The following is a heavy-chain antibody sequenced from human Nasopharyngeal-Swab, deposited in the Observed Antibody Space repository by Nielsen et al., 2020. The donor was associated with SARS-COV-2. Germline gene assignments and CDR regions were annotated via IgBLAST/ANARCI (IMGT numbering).Heavy chain of an antibody. CDR2: ISSSGSTI. CDR3: ARDRGGLLWFGELPTYFDY. D-gene: IGHD3-10*01. Sequence: TRLEWVSYISSSGSTIYYADSVKGRFTISRDNAKNSLYLQMNSLRAEDTAVYYCARDRGGLLWFGELPTYFDYWGQGTLVTVSS. V-gene: IGHV3-48*03. J-gene: IGHJ4*02.